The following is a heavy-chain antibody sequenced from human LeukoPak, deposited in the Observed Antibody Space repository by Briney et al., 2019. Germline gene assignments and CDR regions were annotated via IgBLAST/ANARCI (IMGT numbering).Heavy chain of an antibody. J-gene: IGHJ4*02. CDR3: AKDLGGSYGLDY. CDR1: GFTFSSYW. V-gene: IGHV3-7*01. CDR2: IKQDGSEK. Sequence: PGGSLRLSCAASGFTFSSYWMSWVRQAPGKGLEWVANIKQDGSEKYYADSVKGRFTISRDNSKNTLYLQMNSLRAEDTAVYYCAKDLGGSYGLDYWGQGTLVTVSS. D-gene: IGHD1-26*01.